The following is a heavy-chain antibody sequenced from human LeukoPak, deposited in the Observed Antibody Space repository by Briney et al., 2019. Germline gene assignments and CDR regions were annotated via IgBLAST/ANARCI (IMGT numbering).Heavy chain of an antibody. CDR2: INSDGSST. J-gene: IGHJ3*02. D-gene: IGHD6-19*01. Sequence: GESLKISCAASGFTFSSYWMHWVRQAPGKGLVGVSRINSDGSSTSYADSVKGRFTISRDNAKNTLYLQMNSLRAEDTAVYYCARVFRIAVAGTDAFDIWGQGTMVTVSS. CDR3: ARVFRIAVAGTDAFDI. V-gene: IGHV3-74*01. CDR1: GFTFSSYW.